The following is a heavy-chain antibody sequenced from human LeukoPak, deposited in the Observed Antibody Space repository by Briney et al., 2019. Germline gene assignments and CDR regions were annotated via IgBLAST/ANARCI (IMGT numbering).Heavy chain of an antibody. J-gene: IGHJ4*02. CDR2: IKKDESEK. V-gene: IGHV3-7*01. CDR1: GFTFSHAW. Sequence: LPGGSLRLSCAASGFTFSHAWMTWVRQAPGKGLEWVANIKKDESEKYYVDSVKGRFTVSRDNAKNSLYLQMNGLRAEDTAFYYCARIVPYSGSHWGLDYWGQGTLVTVSS. D-gene: IGHD1-26*01. CDR3: ARIVPYSGSHWGLDY.